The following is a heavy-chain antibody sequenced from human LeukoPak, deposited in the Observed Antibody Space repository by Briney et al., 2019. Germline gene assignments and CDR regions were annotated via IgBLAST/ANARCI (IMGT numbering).Heavy chain of an antibody. CDR3: AREADTATASGAFDV. D-gene: IGHD5-18*01. J-gene: IGHJ3*01. V-gene: IGHV4-34*01. CDR1: GGSFSGYY. CDR2: INHSGST. Sequence: SETLSLTCAVYGGSFSGYYWSWIRQPPGKGLEWIGEINHSGSTNYNPSLKSRVTISVDTSKNQFSLKLSSVTAADTAVYYCAREADTATASGAFDVWGQGTMVTVSS.